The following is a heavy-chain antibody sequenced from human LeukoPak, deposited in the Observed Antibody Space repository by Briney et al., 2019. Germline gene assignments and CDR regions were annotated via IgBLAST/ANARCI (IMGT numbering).Heavy chain of an antibody. CDR2: ISVYNGNA. D-gene: IGHD6-19*01. Sequence: ASVKVSCKASGYIFTSYGISWVRQAPGQGLEWMGWISVYNGNANYPQRLQGRVTMTTDTSTTTAYMELRSLRSDDTAVYYCARAGITTQIDYWGQGTLVTVSS. V-gene: IGHV1-18*01. CDR1: GYIFTSYG. CDR3: ARAGITTQIDY. J-gene: IGHJ4*02.